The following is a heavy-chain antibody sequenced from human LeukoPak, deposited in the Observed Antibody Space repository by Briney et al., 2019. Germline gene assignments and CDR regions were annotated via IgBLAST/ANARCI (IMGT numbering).Heavy chain of an antibody. CDR1: GGSISSSTYY. CDR3: ARASYSSTWGF. CDR2: IYYSGST. V-gene: IGHV4-39*01. Sequence: PSETLSLTCTVSGGSISSSTYYRGWIRQPPGKGLEWIGSIYYSGSTYYNPSLKSRVTISVDTSKNQFSLKLSSVTAADTAVYYCARASYSSTWGFWGQGTLVTVSS. J-gene: IGHJ4*02. D-gene: IGHD6-13*01.